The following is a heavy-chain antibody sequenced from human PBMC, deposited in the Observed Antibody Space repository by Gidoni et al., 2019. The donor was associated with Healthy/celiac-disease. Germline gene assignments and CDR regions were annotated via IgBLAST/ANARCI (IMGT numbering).Heavy chain of an antibody. CDR3: AKDSRSYYDFWSGYSTYYFDY. CDR1: GFTFSSYG. CDR2: ISYDGSNK. D-gene: IGHD3-3*01. J-gene: IGHJ4*02. V-gene: IGHV3-30*18. Sequence: QVQLVASGGGVVPPGRSLILSCSASGFTFSSYGMPWVRQAPGKGLEWVAVISYDGSNKYYADTVKGRFTISRDNSKNTLYLQMNSLRAEDTAVYYCAKDSRSYYDFWSGYSTYYFDYWGQGTLVTVSS.